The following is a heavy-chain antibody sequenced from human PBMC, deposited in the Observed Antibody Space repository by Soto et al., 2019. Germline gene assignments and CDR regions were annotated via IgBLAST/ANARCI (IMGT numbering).Heavy chain of an antibody. CDR1: GYTFSSYG. CDR2: ISAYNGNT. CDR3: ARREVGTTLDFDY. J-gene: IGHJ4*02. Sequence: QVQLVQSGAEVKKPGASVKVSCKASGYTFSSYGISWVRQAPGQGLEWMGWISAYNGNTKYAQKLQGRVTMTTDTXXXXXXXXXXXXXXXXXAVYYCARREVGTTLDFDYWGQGTLVTVSS. D-gene: IGHD1-26*01. V-gene: IGHV1-18*01.